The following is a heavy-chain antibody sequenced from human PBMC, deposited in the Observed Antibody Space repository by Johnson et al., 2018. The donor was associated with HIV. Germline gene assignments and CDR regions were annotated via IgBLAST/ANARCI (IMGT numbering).Heavy chain of an antibody. J-gene: IGHJ3*02. V-gene: IGHV3-66*01. CDR1: GFTISSKY. CDR2: IYIGGST. D-gene: IGHD5-24*01. Sequence: EVQLVESGGGLVQPGGSLRLSCAASGFTISSKYFNWVRQAPGKGLEWVSVIYIGGSTYYADSVKGRFTISRDNSKNTLYLQMNSLRAEDTAIYYCARGRGWWLQLGGAFDIWGQGTMVTVSS. CDR3: ARGRGWWLQLGGAFDI.